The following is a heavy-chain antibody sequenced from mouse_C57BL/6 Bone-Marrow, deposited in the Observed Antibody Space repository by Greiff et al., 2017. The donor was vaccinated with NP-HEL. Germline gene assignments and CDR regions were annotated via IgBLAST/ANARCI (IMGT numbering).Heavy chain of an antibody. CDR1: GFTFSDYG. CDR3: ASSNWEGY. D-gene: IGHD4-1*01. CDR2: ISSGSSTI. J-gene: IGHJ2*01. Sequence: EVMLVESGGGLVKPGGSLKLSCAASGFTFSDYGMHWVRQAPEQGLEWVAYISSGSSTIYYADTVKGRFTISRDNAKNTLFLQMTSLRSEDTAMYYCASSNWEGYWGQGTTLTVSS. V-gene: IGHV5-17*01.